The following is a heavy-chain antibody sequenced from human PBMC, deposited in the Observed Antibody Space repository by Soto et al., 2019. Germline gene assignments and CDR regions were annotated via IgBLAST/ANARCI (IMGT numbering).Heavy chain of an antibody. J-gene: IGHJ5*02. D-gene: IGHD2-21*02. V-gene: IGHV4-59*01. CDR3: AKTALGWLDP. CDR2: IFYSGRSGST. CDR1: GGSINSYY. Sequence: SETLSLTCSVSGGSINSYYWSWIRQPPGKGLEWIGYIFYSGRSGSTNYNPSLKSRVTISVDTSKNQFSLKVSSVTAADTAVYYCAKTALGWLDPRGQGTLVTVSS.